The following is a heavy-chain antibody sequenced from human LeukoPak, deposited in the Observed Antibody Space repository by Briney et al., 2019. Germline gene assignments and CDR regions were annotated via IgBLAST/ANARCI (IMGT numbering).Heavy chain of an antibody. J-gene: IGHJ4*02. D-gene: IGHD3-22*01. CDR3: ARVSIGYDSSGYAFYFDY. V-gene: IGHV1-18*01. Sequence: ASVKVSCKASGYTFTSYGISWVRQAPGQGLEWMGWISAYNGNTNYAQKLQGRVTMTTDTSTSTAYMELRSLRSDDTAVYYCARVSIGYDSSGYAFYFDYWGQGTLVTVSS. CDR2: ISAYNGNT. CDR1: GYTFTSYG.